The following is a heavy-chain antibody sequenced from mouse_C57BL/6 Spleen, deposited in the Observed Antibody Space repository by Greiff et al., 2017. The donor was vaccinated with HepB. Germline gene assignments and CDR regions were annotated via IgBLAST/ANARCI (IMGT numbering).Heavy chain of an antibody. V-gene: IGHV1-54*01. CDR3: AREGPDFDY. J-gene: IGHJ2*01. CDR2: INPGSGGT. Sequence: QVQLQQSGAELVRPGTSVKVSCKASGYAFTNYLIEWVKQRPGQGLEWIGVINPGSGGTNYNEKFKGKATLTADKSSSTAYMQLGSLTSEDSAVYFCAREGPDFDYWGQGTTLTVSS. CDR1: GYAFTNYL.